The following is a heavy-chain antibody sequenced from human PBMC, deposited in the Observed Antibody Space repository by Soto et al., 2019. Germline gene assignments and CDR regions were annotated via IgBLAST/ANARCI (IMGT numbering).Heavy chain of an antibody. CDR2: IYLGWTT. CDR3: ARPRPNFGAVDS. J-gene: IGHJ4*02. Sequence: QVQLQESGPGLVKPSETLSLTCAVAGYSITSSSFWGWIRQPPGKGLEWIGSIYLGWTTYYDPSLKNRVTISVDTSRNEFSLRLTSVTAADTAVYYCARPRPNFGAVDSWGQGTLVTVST. V-gene: IGHV4-38-2*01. D-gene: IGHD3-10*01. CDR1: GYSITSSSF.